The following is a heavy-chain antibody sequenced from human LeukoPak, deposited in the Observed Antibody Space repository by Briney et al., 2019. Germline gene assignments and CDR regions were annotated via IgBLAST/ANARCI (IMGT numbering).Heavy chain of an antibody. CDR3: AREPRSRFGGAFDY. CDR1: GGTFSSYA. D-gene: IGHD3-16*01. Sequence: SSVKVSCKASGGTFSSYAISWVRQAPGQGLEWMGRIIPIFGTANYAQKFQGRVTITTDESTSTAYMELSSLRSEDTAVYYCAREPRSRFGGAFDYWGQGTLVTVSS. J-gene: IGHJ4*02. CDR2: IIPIFGTA. V-gene: IGHV1-69*05.